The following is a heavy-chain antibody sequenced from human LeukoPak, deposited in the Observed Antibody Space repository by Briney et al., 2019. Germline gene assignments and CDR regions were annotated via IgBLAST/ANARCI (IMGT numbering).Heavy chain of an antibody. J-gene: IGHJ6*02. CDR2: ISGSGGST. CDR3: ARDPGYGYGFVSYYYGMDV. Sequence: GGSLRLSCAASGFTFSSYAMSWVRQAPGKGLEWVSAISGSGGSTYYADSVKGRFTISRDNSKNTLYLQMNSLRAEDTAVYYCARDPGYGYGFVSYYYGMDVWGQGTTVTVSS. V-gene: IGHV3-23*01. D-gene: IGHD5-18*01. CDR1: GFTFSSYA.